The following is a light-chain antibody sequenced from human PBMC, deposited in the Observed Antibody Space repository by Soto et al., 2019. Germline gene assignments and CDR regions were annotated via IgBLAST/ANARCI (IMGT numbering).Light chain of an antibody. V-gene: IGLV2-14*03. CDR1: SSDVGGYNY. Sequence: QSALTQPASVSGSPGQSITISCTGTSSDVGGYNYVSWYHHHPGKAPKLMIYDVSYRPSGVSNRFSGSKSGNTASLTISGLQPEDEADYSCSSYTTSNTRQIVFGTGTKVTVL. CDR3: SSYTTSNTRQIV. J-gene: IGLJ1*01. CDR2: DVS.